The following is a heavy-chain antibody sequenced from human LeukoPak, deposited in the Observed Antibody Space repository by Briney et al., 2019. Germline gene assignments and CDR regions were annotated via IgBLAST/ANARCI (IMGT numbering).Heavy chain of an antibody. CDR2: INSDGSST. CDR1: GFTVRSNY. Sequence: GGSLRLSCAASGFTVRSNYIIWVRQAPGKGLVWVSRINSDGSSTSYADSVKGRFTVSRDNAKNTLYLQMNSLRDEDTAVYYCAKGGGSPLDYWGQGTLVTVSS. V-gene: IGHV3-74*01. CDR3: AKGGGSPLDY. J-gene: IGHJ4*02. D-gene: IGHD1-26*01.